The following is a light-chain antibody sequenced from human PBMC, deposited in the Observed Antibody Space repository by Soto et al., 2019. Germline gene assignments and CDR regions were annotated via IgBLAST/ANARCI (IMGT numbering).Light chain of an antibody. J-gene: IGLJ2*01. V-gene: IGLV2-8*01. CDR3: SSYGGSSNLV. CDR2: EVN. Sequence: QLVLTQPPSASGSPGQSVTISCTGTSSDVGGYNYVSWYQQHPGKAPKLMIYEVNKRPSGVPDRFSGSKSGNTASLTVSGLQAEDEADYYCSSYGGSSNLVFGGGTKVTVL. CDR1: SSDVGGYNY.